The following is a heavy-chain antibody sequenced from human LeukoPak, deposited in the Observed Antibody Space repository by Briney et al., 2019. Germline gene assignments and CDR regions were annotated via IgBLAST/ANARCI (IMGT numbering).Heavy chain of an antibody. CDR1: GGSFSGYY. D-gene: IGHD3-16*02. CDR2: INHSGST. Sequence: SETLSLTCAVYGGSFSGYYWSWVRQPPGKGLGWRGEINHSGSTNYNPSLKSRVTISVDTSKNQFSLKLSSVTAADTAVYYCARGRGDYVWGSYRYNPHYFDYWGQGTLVTVSS. V-gene: IGHV4-34*01. CDR3: ARGRGDYVWGSYRYNPHYFDY. J-gene: IGHJ4*02.